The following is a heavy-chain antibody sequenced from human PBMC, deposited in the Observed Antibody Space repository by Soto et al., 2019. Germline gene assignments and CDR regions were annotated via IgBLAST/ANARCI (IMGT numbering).Heavy chain of an antibody. V-gene: IGHV3-9*01. CDR3: AKSRGGTANGLDV. Sequence: GGSLRLSCAASGFTFGDYGMHWVRQVPGKGLEWVSGISWKSASIGYADSVKGRFTISRDNAKNLLYLQMNSLSAEDTALYHCAKSRGGTANGLDVWGQGTTVTVSS. CDR2: ISWKSASI. CDR1: GFTFGDYG. J-gene: IGHJ6*02. D-gene: IGHD2-15*01.